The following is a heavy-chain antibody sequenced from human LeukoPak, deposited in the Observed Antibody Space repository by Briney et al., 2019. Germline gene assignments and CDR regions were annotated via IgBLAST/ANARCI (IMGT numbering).Heavy chain of an antibody. CDR2: IRSKANSYAT. J-gene: IGHJ4*02. V-gene: IGHV3-73*01. CDR3: TRPTYGDSRDQFDY. CDR1: GFTFSGSA. Sequence: PGGSLRLSCAASGFTFSGSAMHWVRQASGKGLEWVGRIRSKANSYATAYAASVKGRFTTSRDDSKNTAYLQMNSLKTEDTAVYYCTRPTYGDSRDQFDYWGQGTLVTVSS. D-gene: IGHD4-17*01.